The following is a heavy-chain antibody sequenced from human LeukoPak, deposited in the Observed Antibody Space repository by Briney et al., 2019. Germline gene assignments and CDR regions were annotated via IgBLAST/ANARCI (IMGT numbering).Heavy chain of an antibody. D-gene: IGHD6-6*01. CDR1: GGSFSGYY. CDR2: ISHSGST. CDR3: ARGPKGSSSFLYYFDY. J-gene: IGHJ4*02. Sequence: SETLSLTCAVYGGSFSGYYWSWIRQPPGKGLEWIGEISHSGSTNYNPSLKSRVTISVDTSKNQFSLKLSSVTAADTAVYYCARGPKGSSSFLYYFDYWGQGTLVTVSS. V-gene: IGHV4-34*01.